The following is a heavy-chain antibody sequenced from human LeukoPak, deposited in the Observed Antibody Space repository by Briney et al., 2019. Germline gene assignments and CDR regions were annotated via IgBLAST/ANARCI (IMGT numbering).Heavy chain of an antibody. D-gene: IGHD1-14*01. V-gene: IGHV1-2*06. CDR1: GYTFTGYY. J-gene: IGHJ6*02. Sequence: ASVKVSCKASGYTFTGYYMHWVRQAPGQGLEWMGRINPNSGGTNYAQKFQSRVTMTRDTSISTAYMELSRLRSDDTAVYYCARDPVTVWYYGMDVWGQGTTVTVSS. CDR3: ARDPVTVWYYGMDV. CDR2: INPNSGGT.